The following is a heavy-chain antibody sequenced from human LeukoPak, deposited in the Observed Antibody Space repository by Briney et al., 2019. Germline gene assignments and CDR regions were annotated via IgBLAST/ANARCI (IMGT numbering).Heavy chain of an antibody. V-gene: IGHV4-59*01. J-gene: IGHJ6*04. CDR1: GGSMTTYY. CDR3: ARDNLALNTLDV. CDR2: ISYSGST. Sequence: SETLSLTCTVSGGSMTTYYWTWIRQPPGKGLEWIGYISYSGSTNYNPSLQSRLTISVDTSKNQFSLKLSSVTAADTAVYYCARDNLALNTLDVWGKGTTVTVSS. D-gene: IGHD2-15*01.